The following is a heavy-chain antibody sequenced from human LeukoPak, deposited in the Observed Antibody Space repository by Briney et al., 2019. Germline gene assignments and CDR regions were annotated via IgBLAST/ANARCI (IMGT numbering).Heavy chain of an antibody. Sequence: GASVKVSCKASGYTFTGYYMHWVRQAPGQGLGWMGWINPNSGGTNYAQRFQGRVTMTRDTSISTAYMELSRLRSDDTAVYYCARAHYYGSATYWGQGTLVTVSS. CDR1: GYTFTGYY. D-gene: IGHD3-10*01. J-gene: IGHJ4*02. CDR3: ARAHYYGSATY. V-gene: IGHV1-2*02. CDR2: INPNSGGT.